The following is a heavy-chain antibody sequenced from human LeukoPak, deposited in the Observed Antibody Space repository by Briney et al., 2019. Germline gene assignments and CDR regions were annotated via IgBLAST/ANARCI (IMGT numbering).Heavy chain of an antibody. CDR3: AKDPAGPMVRVTLDY. CDR1: GFTVSSNY. J-gene: IGHJ4*02. Sequence: PGGSLRLSCTASGFTVSSNYMSWVRQAPGKGLEWVSAISGSGGSTYYADSVKGRFTISRDNSKNTLYLQMNSLRAEDTAVYYCAKDPAGPMVRVTLDYWGQGTLVTVSS. V-gene: IGHV3-23*01. CDR2: ISGSGGST. D-gene: IGHD3-10*01.